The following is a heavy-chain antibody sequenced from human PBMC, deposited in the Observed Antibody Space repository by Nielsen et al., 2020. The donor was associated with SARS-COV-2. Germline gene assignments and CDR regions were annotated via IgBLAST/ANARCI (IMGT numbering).Heavy chain of an antibody. J-gene: IGHJ6*03. CDR2: IYYSGST. D-gene: IGHD2-2*01. CDR1: GGSIISSEYY. CDR3: ARVYPDCSSTSCYFHYYYYMDV. Sequence: SETLSLTCTVSGGSIISSEYYWGWVRQPPGQGLEWIGYIYYSGSTYYNPSLKSRVTISVDTSKNQFSLKLSSVTAADTAVYYCARVYPDCSSTSCYFHYYYYMDVWGKGTTVTVSS. V-gene: IGHV4-30-4*02.